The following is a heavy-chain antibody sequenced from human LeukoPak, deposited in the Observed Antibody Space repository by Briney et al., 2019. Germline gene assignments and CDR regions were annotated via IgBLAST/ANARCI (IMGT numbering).Heavy chain of an antibody. V-gene: IGHV4-34*01. CDR1: VGSFSGYY. D-gene: IGHD2-15*01. Sequence: SETLSLTCAVYVGSFSGYYWSWIRQPPGKGLEWIGEINHSGSTNYNSSLKSRVTISVDTSKNQFSLKLSSVTAADTAVYYCAREDVVLVDAVRYYYYGMDVWGQGTTVTVSS. CDR3: AREDVVLVDAVRYYYYGMDV. CDR2: INHSGST. J-gene: IGHJ6*02.